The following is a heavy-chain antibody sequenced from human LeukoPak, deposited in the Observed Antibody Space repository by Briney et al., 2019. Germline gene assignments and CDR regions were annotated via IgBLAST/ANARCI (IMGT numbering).Heavy chain of an antibody. CDR2: IYYSGST. CDR3: ATSPDSSGYSNWFDP. V-gene: IGHV4-59*01. J-gene: IGHJ5*02. D-gene: IGHD3-22*01. Sequence: PSETLSLTCTVSGGSISSYYWSWIRQPPGKGLEWIGYIYYSGSTNYNPSLKSRVTISVDTSKNQFSLKLSSVTAADTAVYYCATSPDSSGYSNWFDPWGQGTLVTVSS. CDR1: GGSISSYY.